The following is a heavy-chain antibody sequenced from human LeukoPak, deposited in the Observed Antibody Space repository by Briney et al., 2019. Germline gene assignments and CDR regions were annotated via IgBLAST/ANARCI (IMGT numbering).Heavy chain of an antibody. V-gene: IGHV1-2*02. CDR3: ARDLGLSSEYQLLSGAFDI. CDR1: GYTFTGYY. CDR2: INPNSGGT. D-gene: IGHD2-2*01. J-gene: IGHJ3*02. Sequence: ASVKVSCKASGYTFTGYYMHWVRQAPGQGLEWMGWINPNSGGTNYAQKFQGRVTMTRDTSISTAYMELSRLRSDDTAVYYCARDLGLSSEYQLLSGAFDIWGQGTTVTVSS.